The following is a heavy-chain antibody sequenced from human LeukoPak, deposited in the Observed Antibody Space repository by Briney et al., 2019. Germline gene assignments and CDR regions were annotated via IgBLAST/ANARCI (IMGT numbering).Heavy chain of an antibody. CDR1: GDTFTGYY. CDR3: ARAMTTVDGEYYYYGMDV. D-gene: IGHD4-23*01. J-gene: IGHJ6*02. Sequence: ASVKVSCKASGDTFTGYYMHWVRQAPGQGPEWMGRINPNSGGTDYAQRFQDRVTMTRDTSISTAYMELSSLRSEDTAVYYCARAMTTVDGEYYYYGMDVWGQGTTVTVSS. V-gene: IGHV1-2*06. CDR2: INPNSGGT.